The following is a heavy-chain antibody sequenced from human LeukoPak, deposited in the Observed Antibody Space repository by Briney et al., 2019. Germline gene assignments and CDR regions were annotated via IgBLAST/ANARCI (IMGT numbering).Heavy chain of an antibody. V-gene: IGHV3-7*01. D-gene: IGHD3-16*01. CDR2: IKQDGSEK. Sequence: GSLRLSCAASGFPFSSYWMSWVRQAPGKGLEWVANIKQDGSEKYYVDSVKGRFTISRDNAKNSLYLQMNSLRAEDTALYYCASGRQLGYWGQGTLVTVSS. CDR1: GFPFSSYW. J-gene: IGHJ4*02. CDR3: ASGRQLGY.